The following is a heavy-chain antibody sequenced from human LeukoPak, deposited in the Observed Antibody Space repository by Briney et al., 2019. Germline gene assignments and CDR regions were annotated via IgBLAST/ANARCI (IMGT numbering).Heavy chain of an antibody. CDR3: ARDLMVYATTAYYYYYMDV. CDR1: GFTFSSTW. D-gene: IGHD2-8*01. Sequence: GGSLRLSCAASGFTFSSTWMHWVRHVPGKGLVWVARITSDGSSTTYAESVKGRSTISRDNAKNALYLEMDSLRAEDTAVYYCARDLMVYATTAYYYYYMDVWGKGTTVTVSS. V-gene: IGHV3-74*03. CDR2: ITSDGSST. J-gene: IGHJ6*03.